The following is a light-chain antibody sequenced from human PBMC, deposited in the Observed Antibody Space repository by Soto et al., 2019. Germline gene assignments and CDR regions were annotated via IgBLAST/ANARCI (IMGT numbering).Light chain of an antibody. Sequence: DIQMTQSPSTLSASVGDRVTITCLASESISSWLAWYQQKPGKAPKVLIYDASSLKSGVPSRFSGSGSGTEFTLTISSLQPDDLATYYCQQYNRYSRTFGQGTKVDI. J-gene: IGKJ1*01. CDR2: DAS. V-gene: IGKV1-5*01. CDR3: QQYNRYSRT. CDR1: ESISSW.